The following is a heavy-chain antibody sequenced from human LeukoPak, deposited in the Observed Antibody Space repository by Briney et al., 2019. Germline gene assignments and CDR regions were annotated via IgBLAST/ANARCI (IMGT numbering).Heavy chain of an antibody. CDR3: ARDKDHAFDI. CDR1: GFTVSGNY. CDR2: IYSGGTT. V-gene: IGHV3-53*01. Sequence: GGSLRLSCAVSGFTVSGNYMSWVRHAPGKGLEWVSLIYSGGTTYYADSVKGRFTISRDNSKNTLYLQMNSLRAEDTAVYYCARDKDHAFDIWGQGTMVTVSS. J-gene: IGHJ3*02.